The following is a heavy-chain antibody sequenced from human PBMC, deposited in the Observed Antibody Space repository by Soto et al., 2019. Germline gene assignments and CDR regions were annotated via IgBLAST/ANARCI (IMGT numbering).Heavy chain of an antibody. CDR2: INHSGST. V-gene: IGHV4-34*01. D-gene: IGHD2-15*01. Sequence: PSETLSLTCAVYGGSFSGYYWSWIRQPPGKGLEWIGEINHSGSTNYNPSLKSRVTISVDTSKNQFSLKLSSVTAADTAVYYCARCFWGVNDCSGGSCYSSLSYYYGMDVWGQGTTVTVSS. CDR1: GGSFSGYY. CDR3: ARCFWGVNDCSGGSCYSSLSYYYGMDV. J-gene: IGHJ6*02.